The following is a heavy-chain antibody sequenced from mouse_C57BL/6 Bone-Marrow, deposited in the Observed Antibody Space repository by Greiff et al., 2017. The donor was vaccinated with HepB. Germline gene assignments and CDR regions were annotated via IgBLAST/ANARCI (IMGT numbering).Heavy chain of an antibody. J-gene: IGHJ3*01. Sequence: QVHVKQPGAELVKPGASVKLSCKASGYTFTSYWMHWVKQRPGQGLEWIGMIHPNSGSTNYNEKFKSKATLTVDKSSSTAYMQLSSLTSEDSAVYYCHYGLFAYWGQGTLVTVSA. D-gene: IGHD1-1*02. CDR3: HYGLFAY. CDR2: IHPNSGST. V-gene: IGHV1-64*01. CDR1: GYTFTSYW.